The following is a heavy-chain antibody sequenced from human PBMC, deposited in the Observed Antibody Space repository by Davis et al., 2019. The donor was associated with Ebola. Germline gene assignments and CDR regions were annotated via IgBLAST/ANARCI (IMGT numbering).Heavy chain of an antibody. CDR3: ARDSTAMVTFFDY. J-gene: IGHJ4*02. Sequence: GGSLRLSCAASGFTFSSYGMHWVRQAPGKGLEWVAVISYDGSNKYYADSVKGRFTISRDNSKNTQYLQMNSLRAEDTAVYYCARDSTAMVTFFDYWGQGTLVTVSS. V-gene: IGHV3-33*05. CDR1: GFTFSSYG. CDR2: ISYDGSNK. D-gene: IGHD5-18*01.